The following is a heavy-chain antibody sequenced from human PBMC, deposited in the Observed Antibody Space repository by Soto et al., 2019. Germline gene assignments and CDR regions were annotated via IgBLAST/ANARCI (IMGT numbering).Heavy chain of an antibody. J-gene: IGHJ3*02. D-gene: IGHD1-1*01. V-gene: IGHV1-2*04. CDR3: ARAAGRRGGAFDI. CDR2: INPNSGGT. Sequence: QVQLVQSGAEVKKPGASVKVSCKASGYTFTGYYMHWVRQAPGQGLEWMGWINPNSGGTNYAQKFQGWVNMTRDTSISTAYMELSRLRSDDTAVYYCARAAGRRGGAFDIWGQGTMVTVSS. CDR1: GYTFTGYY.